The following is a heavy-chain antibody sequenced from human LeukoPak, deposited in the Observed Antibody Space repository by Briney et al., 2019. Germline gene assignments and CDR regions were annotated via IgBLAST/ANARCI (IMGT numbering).Heavy chain of an antibody. D-gene: IGHD1-1*01. CDR3: AASWTEVY. Sequence: GGSLRLSCAASGFTFTSSAMHWVRQAPGRGPEWVAFIRYDGSNKLYADSVKGRFTISRDNSKNTLYLQMNSLRLEDTAFYYCAASWTEVYWGQGILVTVSS. V-gene: IGHV3-30*02. J-gene: IGHJ4*02. CDR1: GFTFTSSA. CDR2: IRYDGSNK.